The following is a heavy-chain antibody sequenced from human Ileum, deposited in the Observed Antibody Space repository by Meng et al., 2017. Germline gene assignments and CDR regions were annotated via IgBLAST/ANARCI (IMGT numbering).Heavy chain of an antibody. CDR2: IDHSGSP. CDR1: GVSITTNSY. CDR3: ARHGGYYQDY. V-gene: IGHV4-4*03. Sequence: QVQQQEGGLCLGKALESLSLTCAVSGVSITTNSYWSWVRQSPEKGLEWIGQIDHSGSPYYNPSLKSRVTMSVDKSKSQVSLQLTSVTAADTAVYYCARHGGYYQDYWGQGTLVTVSS. J-gene: IGHJ4*02. D-gene: IGHD4-23*01.